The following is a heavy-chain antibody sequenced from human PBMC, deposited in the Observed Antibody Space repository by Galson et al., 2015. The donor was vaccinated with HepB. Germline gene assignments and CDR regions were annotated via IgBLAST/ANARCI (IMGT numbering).Heavy chain of an antibody. D-gene: IGHD3-3*01. CDR1: GGSISSSSYY. V-gene: IGHV4-39*01. J-gene: IGHJ4*02. CDR3: ARLGGPFGETYYDFSFVGKLFDY. CDR2: IYYSGST. Sequence: SETLSLTCTVSGGSISSSSYYWGWIRQPPGKGLEWIGSIYYSGSTYYNPSLKSRVTISVDTSMNQFSLKLSFVTAADTAVYYCARLGGPFGETYYDFSFVGKLFDYWGQGTLVTVSS.